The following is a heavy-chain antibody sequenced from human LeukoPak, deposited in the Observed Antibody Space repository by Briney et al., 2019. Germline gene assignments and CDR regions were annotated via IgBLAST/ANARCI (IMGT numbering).Heavy chain of an antibody. V-gene: IGHV3-23*01. Sequence: GGSLRLSCAASGFTFSSYARSWVRQAPGKGLEWVSAIGGSGGSTYYADSVKGRFTISRDNSKNTLYLQMNSLRAEDTAVYYCAKDPEVGATIPYYFDYWGQGTLVTVSS. D-gene: IGHD1-26*01. J-gene: IGHJ4*02. CDR3: AKDPEVGATIPYYFDY. CDR2: IGGSGGST. CDR1: GFTFSSYA.